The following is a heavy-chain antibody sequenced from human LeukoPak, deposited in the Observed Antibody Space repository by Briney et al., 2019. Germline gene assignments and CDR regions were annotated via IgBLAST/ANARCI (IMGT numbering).Heavy chain of an antibody. D-gene: IGHD3-9*01. Sequence: SGGSTYYADSVKGRFTISRDNSKNTLYLQMNSLRAEDTAVYYCAKGRGHVLRYFDWLLDYWGQGTLVTVSS. CDR3: AKGRGHVLRYFDWLLDY. V-gene: IGHV3-23*01. J-gene: IGHJ4*02. CDR2: SGGST.